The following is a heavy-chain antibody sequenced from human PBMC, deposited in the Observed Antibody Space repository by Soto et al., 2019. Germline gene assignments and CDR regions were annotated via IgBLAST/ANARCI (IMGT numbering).Heavy chain of an antibody. V-gene: IGHV3-30*18. CDR2: ISYDGSNK. CDR3: AKGYCSGGSCRGGMDV. Sequence: QVQLVESGGGVVQPGRSLRLSCAASGFTFSSYGMHWVRQAPGKGLEWVAVISYDGSNKYYADSVKGRFTISRDNSKNTLDLQMNSLRAEDTAVYDCAKGYCSGGSCRGGMDVWGQGTTVTVSS. J-gene: IGHJ6*02. D-gene: IGHD2-15*01. CDR1: GFTFSSYG.